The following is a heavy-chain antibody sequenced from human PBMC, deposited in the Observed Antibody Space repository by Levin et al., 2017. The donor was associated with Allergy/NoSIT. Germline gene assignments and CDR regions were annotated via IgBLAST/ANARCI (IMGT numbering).Heavy chain of an antibody. J-gene: IGHJ3*02. CDR1: GGSISGGSNY. D-gene: IGHD2-2*01. CDR2: IYTSGIT. CDR3: ARAVGYCSSASCSFEGAFDS. V-gene: IGHV4-61*02. Sequence: LRLSCSVSGGSISGGSNYWTWIRQPAGKGLEWIGRIYTSGITDYNSFLKSRVTISVDTSKNQFSLKLRSVTAADTAVYYCARAVGYCSSASCSFEGAFDSWGQGTMVTVSS.